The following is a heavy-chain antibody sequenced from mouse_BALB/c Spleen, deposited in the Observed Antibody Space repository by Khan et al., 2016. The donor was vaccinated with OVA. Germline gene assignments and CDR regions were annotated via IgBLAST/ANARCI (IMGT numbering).Heavy chain of an antibody. V-gene: IGHV1-18*01. Sequence: EVQLQQSGPELVKPGASVKISCKTSGYTFPEFTVHWVKQSLGKGLDWIGVINPKNGDTAYNQKFKGKATLTVDKSSSTAYMEFRSLTSEDSAVYYCARDAGRYWGQGTSVTVAS. J-gene: IGHJ4*01. CDR1: GYTFPEFT. CDR2: INPKNGDT. D-gene: IGHD3-3*01. CDR3: ARDAGRY.